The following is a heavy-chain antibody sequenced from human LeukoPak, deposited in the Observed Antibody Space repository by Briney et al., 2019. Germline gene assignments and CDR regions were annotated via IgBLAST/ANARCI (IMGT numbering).Heavy chain of an antibody. V-gene: IGHV1-18*01. D-gene: IGHD6-13*01. J-gene: IGHJ5*02. CDR3: ARDFRIAAVGTVQSWFDP. CDR2: ISPYNGNT. Sequence: GASVKVSCKASGYTFTSYGISWVRQAPGQGLEWMGWISPYNGNTDFAQKLQGRVTVTTDTPTSTAYMELRSLRSDDTAVYYCARDFRIAAVGTVQSWFDPWGQGTLVTVSS. CDR1: GYTFTSYG.